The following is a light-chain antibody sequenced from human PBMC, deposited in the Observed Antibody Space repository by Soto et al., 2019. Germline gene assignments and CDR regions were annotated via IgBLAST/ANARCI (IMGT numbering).Light chain of an antibody. V-gene: IGKV3-15*01. CDR2: DAS. Sequence: EIVMTQSPAPLSVSPGERATLSCRASENVYGNVAWYQQKPGQAPSLLIYDASTRATDIPDRFSGSGSGTEFTLTISSLQSADCAIYFCQHGRSFGQGTKVEIK. CDR1: ENVYGN. J-gene: IGKJ1*01. CDR3: QHGRS.